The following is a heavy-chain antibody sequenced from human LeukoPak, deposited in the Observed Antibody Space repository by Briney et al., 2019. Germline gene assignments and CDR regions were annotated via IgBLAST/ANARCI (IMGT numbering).Heavy chain of an antibody. D-gene: IGHD5-18*01. CDR3: ARDTAMVFDY. CDR2: ISSGSRYI. J-gene: IGHJ4*02. CDR1: GFTFSAYS. Sequence: GGSLRLSCAASGFTFSAYSMNWVRQAPGKGLERVSSISSGSRYIYYADSVKGRFTISRDNAKDSLYLQMNSLRAEDTAVYYCARDTAMVFDYWGQGTLVTVSS. V-gene: IGHV3-21*01.